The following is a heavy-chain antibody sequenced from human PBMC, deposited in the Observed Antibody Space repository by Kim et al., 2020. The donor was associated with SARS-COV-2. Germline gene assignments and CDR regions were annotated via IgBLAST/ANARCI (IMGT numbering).Heavy chain of an antibody. V-gene: IGHV3-21*01. J-gene: IGHJ4*01. Sequence: GGSLRLSCAASGFTFSDYNMNWVRQAPGKGLEWVSSISSSSSYIYYADSVKGRFTISRDNGKNSLYLQVNSLRAEDTAVYYCARENGDYGWGSYRYFDF. CDR1: GFTFSDYN. D-gene: IGHD3-16*02. CDR3: ARENGDYGWGSYRYFDF. CDR2: ISSSSSYI.